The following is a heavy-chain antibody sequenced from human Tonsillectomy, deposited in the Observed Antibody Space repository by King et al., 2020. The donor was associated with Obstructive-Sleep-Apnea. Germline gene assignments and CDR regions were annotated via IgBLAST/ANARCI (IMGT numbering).Heavy chain of an antibody. V-gene: IGHV3-7*01. CDR2: INQDGSEK. Sequence: VQLVESGGGLVQPGGSRRLSCVVSGFTFDIYWMTWVRQAPGKGLEWVANINQDGSEKYYVDSVKGRFTISRDNAKKSLYLQMHSLRADDTAVYYCASRAPYCSGASCHGDYWGQGTLVIVSS. CDR1: GFTFDIYW. CDR3: ASRAPYCSGASCHGDY. D-gene: IGHD2-15*01. J-gene: IGHJ4*02.